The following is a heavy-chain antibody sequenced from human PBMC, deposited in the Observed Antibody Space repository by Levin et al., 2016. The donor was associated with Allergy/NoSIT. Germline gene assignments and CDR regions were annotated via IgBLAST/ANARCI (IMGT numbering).Heavy chain of an antibody. CDR2: IIPIFGTA. Sequence: WVRQAPGQGLEWMGGIIPIFGTANYAQKFQGRVTITADESTSTAYMELSSLRSEDTAVYYCASGKDIVVVPAATTRRYYFDYWGQGTLVTVSS. J-gene: IGHJ4*02. CDR3: ASGKDIVVVPAATTRRYYFDY. D-gene: IGHD2-2*01. V-gene: IGHV1-69*01.